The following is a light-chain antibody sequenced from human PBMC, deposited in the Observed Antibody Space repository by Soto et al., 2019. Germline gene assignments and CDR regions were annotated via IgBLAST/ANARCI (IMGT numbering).Light chain of an antibody. Sequence: EIGMTQSPGTLSLSPGESATLSCRASQSPSSRLLGWYQQKPGQAPGLLIYRASTRATGIPDRSSGGGSGTAFTLTISSLEHEDFAMYYCYLYGTSSRAFGGGTKVEIK. CDR3: YLYGTSSRA. CDR1: QSPSSRL. V-gene: IGKV3-20*01. J-gene: IGKJ4*01. CDR2: RAS.